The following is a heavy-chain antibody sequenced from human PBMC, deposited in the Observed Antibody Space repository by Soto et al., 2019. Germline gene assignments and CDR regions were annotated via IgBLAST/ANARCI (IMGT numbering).Heavy chain of an antibody. J-gene: IGHJ6*02. CDR1: GGTISSGGYS. V-gene: IGHV4-30-2*01. Sequence: TLSLTCAVSGGTISSGGYSWSWIRQPPGKGLEWIGYIYHSGSTYYNPSLKSRVTISVDRSKNQFSLKLSSVTAADTAVYYCARGQGAEYYYYYGMDVWGQGTTVTVSS. CDR2: IYHSGST. CDR3: ARGQGAEYYYYYGMDV. D-gene: IGHD3-16*01.